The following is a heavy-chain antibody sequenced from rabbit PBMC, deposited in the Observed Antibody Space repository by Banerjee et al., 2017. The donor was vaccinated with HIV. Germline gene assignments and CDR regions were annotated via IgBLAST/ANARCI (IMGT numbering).Heavy chain of an antibody. CDR2: IAGSSSGFT. Sequence: QSLEESGGDLVKSGASLTLTCTASGFSFSSSDYMCWVRQAPGKGLEWISCIAGSSSGFTYSATWAKGRFTISKTSSTTVTLQVTSLTAADTATYFCARDLTGVIGWNFGWWGQGTLVTVS. D-gene: IGHD1-1*01. J-gene: IGHJ4*01. V-gene: IGHV1S40*01. CDR1: GFSFSSSDY. CDR3: ARDLTGVIGWNFGW.